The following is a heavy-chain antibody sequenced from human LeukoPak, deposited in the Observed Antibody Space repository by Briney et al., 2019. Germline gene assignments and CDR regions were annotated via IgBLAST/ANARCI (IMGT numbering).Heavy chain of an antibody. CDR1: GYTFTSYG. D-gene: IGHD6-13*01. J-gene: IGHJ6*02. CDR3: ARGGGVGIAAAGTKKNYYGMDV. Sequence: GASVKVSCKASGYTFTSYGISWVRQAPGQGLAWMGWISAYNGNTNYAQKLQGRVTMTTDTSTSTAYMELRSLRSDDTAVYYCARGGGVGIAAAGTKKNYYGMDVWGQGTTVTVSS. V-gene: IGHV1-18*01. CDR2: ISAYNGNT.